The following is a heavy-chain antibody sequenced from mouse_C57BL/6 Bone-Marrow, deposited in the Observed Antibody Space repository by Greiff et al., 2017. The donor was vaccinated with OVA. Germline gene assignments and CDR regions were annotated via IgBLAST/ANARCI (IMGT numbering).Heavy chain of an antibody. D-gene: IGHD1-1*01. CDR2: INPSNGGT. V-gene: IGHV1-53*01. CDR3: ARGKVYYYGYYFDY. Sequence: QVQLQQPGTELVKPGASVKLSCKASGYTFTSYWMHWVKQRPGQGLEWIGNINPSNGGTNYNEKFKSKATLTVDKSSSTAYMQLSSLTSADSAVYYCARGKVYYYGYYFDYWGQGTTLTVSS. CDR1: GYTFTSYW. J-gene: IGHJ2*01.